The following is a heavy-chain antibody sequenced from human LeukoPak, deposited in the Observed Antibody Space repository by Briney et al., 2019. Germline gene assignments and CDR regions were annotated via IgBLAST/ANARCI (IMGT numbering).Heavy chain of an antibody. V-gene: IGHV1-18*01. CDR3: ASLGYSYASDYYYYYGMDV. D-gene: IGHD5-18*01. CDR2: ISAYNGNT. Sequence: ASVKLSFKASGYTFTSYGISWVRQAPGQGLEWMGWISAYNGNTNYAQKLQGRVTMTTDTSTSTAYMELRSLRSDDTAVYYCASLGYSYASDYYYYYGMDVWGQGTTVTVSS. J-gene: IGHJ6*02. CDR1: GYTFTSYG.